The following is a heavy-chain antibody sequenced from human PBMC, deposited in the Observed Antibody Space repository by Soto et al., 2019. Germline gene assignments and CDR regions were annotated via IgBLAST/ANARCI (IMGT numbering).Heavy chain of an antibody. V-gene: IGHV4-30-4*01. Sequence: QVQLQEPGPGLVKPSQTLSLTCTVSGGSISSGNYYWSWIRQPPGKGLEWIGFISYIGSTYYSTSLKSRVTISVDTSKSQFSLNLSFVTAADTAVYYCATMGTPATGLYFFDYWGQGSLVTVSS. J-gene: IGHJ4*02. CDR3: ATMGTPATGLYFFDY. CDR1: GGSISSGNYY. D-gene: IGHD2-15*01. CDR2: ISYIGST.